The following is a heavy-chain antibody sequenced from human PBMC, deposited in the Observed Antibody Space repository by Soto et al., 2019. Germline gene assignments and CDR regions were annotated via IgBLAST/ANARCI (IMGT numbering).Heavy chain of an antibody. Sequence: SETLSLTCTVSGGSISSYYWSWIRQPPGKGLEWIGYIYYSGSTNYNPPLKSRVTISVDTSKNQFSLKLSSVTAADTAVYYCARDVVTMVRGVIPRHNWFDPWGQGTLVT. CDR3: ARDVVTMVRGVIPRHNWFDP. D-gene: IGHD3-10*01. J-gene: IGHJ5*02. CDR2: IYYSGST. V-gene: IGHV4-59*01. CDR1: GGSISSYY.